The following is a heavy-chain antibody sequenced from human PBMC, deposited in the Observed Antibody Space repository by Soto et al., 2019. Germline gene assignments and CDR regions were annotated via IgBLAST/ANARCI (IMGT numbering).Heavy chain of an antibody. D-gene: IGHD2-2*01. Sequence: ASVKVSCKASGYTFTGYYMHWVRQAPGQGLEWMGWINPNSGGTNYAQKFQGWVTMTRDTSISTAYMELSRLRSDDTAVYYCARDLFSCSSTSCPLGYYYGMDVWGQGTTVTVSS. J-gene: IGHJ6*02. V-gene: IGHV1-2*04. CDR1: GYTFTGYY. CDR3: ARDLFSCSSTSCPLGYYYGMDV. CDR2: INPNSGGT.